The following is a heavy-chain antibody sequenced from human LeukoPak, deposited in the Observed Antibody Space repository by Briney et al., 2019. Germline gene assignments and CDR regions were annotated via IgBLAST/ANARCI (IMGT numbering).Heavy chain of an antibody. CDR2: IYYSGST. CDR1: GGSISSYY. CDR3: ARSRGMDV. V-gene: IGHV4-59*01. D-gene: IGHD2-2*01. J-gene: IGHJ6*02. Sequence: SETLSLTCTVSGGSISSYYWSWIRQPPGKGLEWIGYIYYSGSTSYNPSLKSRVTISVDTSKNQFSLKLSSVTAADTAVYYCARSRGMDVWGQGTTVTVSS.